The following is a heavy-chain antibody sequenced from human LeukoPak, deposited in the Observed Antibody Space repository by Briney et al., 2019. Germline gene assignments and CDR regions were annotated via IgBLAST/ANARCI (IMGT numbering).Heavy chain of an antibody. V-gene: IGHV3-30*18. J-gene: IGHJ4*02. CDR3: AKGFFYYDSSGYPYFDY. CDR1: GFTFSSYG. D-gene: IGHD3-22*01. Sequence: GGSLRLSCAASGFTFSSYGMHWVSQAPGKGLEWVAVISYDGSNKYYADSVKGRFTISRDNSKNTLYLQMNSLRAEDTAVYYCAKGFFYYDSSGYPYFDYWGQGTLVTVSS. CDR2: ISYDGSNK.